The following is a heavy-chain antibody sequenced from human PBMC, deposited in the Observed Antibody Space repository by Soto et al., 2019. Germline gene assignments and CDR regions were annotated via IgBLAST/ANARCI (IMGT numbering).Heavy chain of an antibody. D-gene: IGHD3-10*01. CDR1: GFSLTTSGVD. CDR3: AHIGGSANYYPNYFDY. J-gene: IGHJ4*02. CDR2: IYWDDDK. V-gene: IGHV2-5*02. Sequence: QITLKESGPPLVKPTQTLTLTCTFSGFSLTTSGVDVTWIRQPPGKALDWLALIYWDDDKRYSPSLKTRLTITKDTSRNQVVLTMTDMDPLDTATYYCAHIGGSANYYPNYFDYWGQGSLVTVSS.